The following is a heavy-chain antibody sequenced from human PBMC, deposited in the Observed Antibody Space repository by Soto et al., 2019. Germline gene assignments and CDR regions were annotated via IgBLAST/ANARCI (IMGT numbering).Heavy chain of an antibody. V-gene: IGHV4-39*01. Sequence: SETLSLTCPVSGGSFSITNYYWGWIRQPPGKGLEWIGSVYYSGITYYNPSLKSRVTISVDTSKKQFPLDLSSVTAADTAVYYCVSQVPGIANYFDYWGQGALVTVS. D-gene: IGHD2-21*01. CDR3: VSQVPGIANYFDY. CDR2: VYYSGIT. CDR1: GGSFSITNYY. J-gene: IGHJ4*02.